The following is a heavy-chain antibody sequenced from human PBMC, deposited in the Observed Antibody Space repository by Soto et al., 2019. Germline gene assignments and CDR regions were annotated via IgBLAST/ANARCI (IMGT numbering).Heavy chain of an antibody. D-gene: IGHD2-21*01. V-gene: IGHV1-69*02. CDR3: TIGSWSGEVFDI. J-gene: IGHJ3*02. CDR1: GGTFSTYR. CDR2: IMPMLGVR. Sequence: QVQLVQSGAEVKKPGSSVKVSCKDSGGTFSTYRMFWVRQAPGQGLEWMGRIMPMLGVRNYPLRFQDRVTITADKSTATVHMELSSLRSEDTALYYCTIGSWSGEVFDIWGQGTMVTISS.